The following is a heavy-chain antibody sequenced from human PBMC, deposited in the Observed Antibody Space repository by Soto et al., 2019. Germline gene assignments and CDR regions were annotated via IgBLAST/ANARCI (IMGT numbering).Heavy chain of an antibody. CDR2: ISAYNGNT. V-gene: IGHV1-18*04. CDR1: GYTFTGYY. CDR3: ARDDPSQWLVRDY. J-gene: IGHJ4*02. D-gene: IGHD6-19*01. Sequence: GASVKVSCKASGYTFTGYYMHWVRQAPGQGLEWMGWISAYNGNTNFAQKLQGRVTITTDTFTSKAFIVLRSLRFDDTAVYYCARDDPSQWLVRDYWGQGTLVTVSS.